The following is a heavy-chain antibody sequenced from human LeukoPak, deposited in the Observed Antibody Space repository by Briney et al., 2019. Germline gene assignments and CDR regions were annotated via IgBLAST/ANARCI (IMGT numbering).Heavy chain of an antibody. Sequence: GASVKVSCKASGGTFSNYAISWVRQAPGQGLEWMGGIIPILGTAKCAQKFQGRVTITADESAGTAYMELGSLRSEDTAVYYCASRSCGGDCYSSYYYYYGMDVWGQGTTVTVSS. V-gene: IGHV1-69*13. J-gene: IGHJ6*02. CDR1: GGTFSNYA. CDR2: IIPILGTA. CDR3: ASRSCGGDCYSSYYYYYGMDV. D-gene: IGHD2-21*02.